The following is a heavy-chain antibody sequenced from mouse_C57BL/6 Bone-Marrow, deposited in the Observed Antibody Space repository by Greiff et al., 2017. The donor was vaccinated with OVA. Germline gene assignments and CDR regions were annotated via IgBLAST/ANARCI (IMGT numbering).Heavy chain of an antibody. Sequence: EVQLQQSGPVLVKPGASVKMSCKASGYTFTDYYMNWVKQSHGKSLEWIGVINPYNGGTSYNQKFKGKATLTVDKSSSTAYMELNSLTSEDSAVYYCAREDYYGSREYFDVWGTGTTVTVSS. CDR1: GYTFTDYY. CDR2: INPYNGGT. D-gene: IGHD1-1*01. CDR3: AREDYYGSREYFDV. V-gene: IGHV1-19*01. J-gene: IGHJ1*03.